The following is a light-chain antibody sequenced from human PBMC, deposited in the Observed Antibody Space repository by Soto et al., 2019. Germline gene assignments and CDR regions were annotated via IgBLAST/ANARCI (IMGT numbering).Light chain of an antibody. CDR2: DAS. J-gene: IGKJ2*01. CDR1: QTTNTW. V-gene: IGKV1-5*01. Sequence: DIQMTQFPSTLSASVGDRVTITCRASQTTNTWLAWYQQKPGTAPKLLIYDASSLEGGVPSRFSASGSGTEFTFTIITLQPDDLATYYCQQYISYRYTLGQGTKVDIK. CDR3: QQYISYRYT.